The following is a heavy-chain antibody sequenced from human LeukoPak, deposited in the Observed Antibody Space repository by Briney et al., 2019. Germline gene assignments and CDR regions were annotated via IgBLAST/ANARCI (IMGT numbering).Heavy chain of an antibody. D-gene: IGHD3-10*01. CDR2: INTNTGNP. CDR1: GYGFTSYA. CDR3: ATELTMADGTNWFDP. V-gene: IGHV7-4-1*02. Sequence: ASVKVSCKASGYGFTSYAMNWVRQAPGQGLEWMGWINTNTGNPTYAQGFTGRFVFSLDTSVSTAYLQISSLKAEDTAVYYCATELTMADGTNWFDPWSQGTLVTVSS. J-gene: IGHJ5*02.